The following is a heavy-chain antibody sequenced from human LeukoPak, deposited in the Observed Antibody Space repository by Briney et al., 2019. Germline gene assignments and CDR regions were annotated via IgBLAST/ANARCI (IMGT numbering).Heavy chain of an antibody. D-gene: IGHD6-19*01. V-gene: IGHV4-59*01. CDR3: ARAEYDSAWFDY. CDR2: IYYSGST. Sequence: SETLSLTCTVSGGSFTTYYWNWIRQPPGKRLEWIGYIYYSGSTKYNPSLKSRVTMSVDTSKKQFSLKLSSVTAADTAIYYCARAEYDSAWFDYGGQGTLVTVSS. CDR1: GGSFTTYY. J-gene: IGHJ4*02.